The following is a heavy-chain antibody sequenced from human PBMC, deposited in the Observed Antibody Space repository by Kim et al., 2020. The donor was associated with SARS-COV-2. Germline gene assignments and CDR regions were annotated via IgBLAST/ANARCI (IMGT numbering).Heavy chain of an antibody. V-gene: IGHV1-46*01. CDR3: AREFPKNCFFDS. D-gene: IGHD2-21*01. J-gene: IGHJ4*02. CDR2: IYPFHDTS. Sequence: ASVKVSCKASGYTFTDYYLHWMRQAPGQGLEWVATIYPFHDTSQFPQKFRGRVTLTRDTSTDTTYLELNGLTFEDTAIYYCAREFPKNCFFDSWGQRTLV. CDR1: GYTFTDYY.